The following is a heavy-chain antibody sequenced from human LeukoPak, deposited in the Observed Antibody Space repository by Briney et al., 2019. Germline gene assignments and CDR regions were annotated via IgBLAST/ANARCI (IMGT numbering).Heavy chain of an antibody. CDR3: ARDLSRDDYVYTDY. V-gene: IGHV4-30-4*08. J-gene: IGHJ4*02. CDR2: IYYSGST. Sequence: SQTLSLTCTVSGGSISSGDYYWSWIRQPPGKGLEWIGYIYYSGSTYYNPSLKSRVTISVDTSKNQFSLKLSSVTAADTAVYYCARDLSRDDYVYTDYWGQGTLVTVSS. D-gene: IGHD3-16*01. CDR1: GGSISSGDYY.